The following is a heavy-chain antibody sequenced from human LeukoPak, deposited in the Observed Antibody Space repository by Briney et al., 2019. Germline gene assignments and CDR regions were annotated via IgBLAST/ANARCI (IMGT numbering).Heavy chain of an antibody. CDR1: GGSISSSNW. CDR2: IYHSGST. V-gene: IGHV4-4*02. Sequence: SGTLSLTCAVSGGSISSSNWWSWVRQPPGKGLEWIGEIYHSGSTNYNPSLKSRATISVDKSKNQFSLKLSSVTAADTAVYYCARDRHYDFWSGPTSYGMDVWGQGTTVTVSS. CDR3: ARDRHYDFWSGPTSYGMDV. J-gene: IGHJ6*02. D-gene: IGHD3-3*01.